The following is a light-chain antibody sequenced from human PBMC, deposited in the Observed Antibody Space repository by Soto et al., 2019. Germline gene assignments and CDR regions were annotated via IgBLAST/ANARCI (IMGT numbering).Light chain of an antibody. V-gene: IGKV1-5*01. CDR3: QHYYTYPST. CDR1: QRIGTW. Sequence: DIQMTQSPSTLSASVGDSVSITCRASQRIGTWLTWYQQKPGKVPKLLIYDASHLTSGVPSRFSGSGSGTEFTLSISSLQPDDFATYYCQHYYTYPSTFGQGPKV. J-gene: IGKJ1*01. CDR2: DAS.